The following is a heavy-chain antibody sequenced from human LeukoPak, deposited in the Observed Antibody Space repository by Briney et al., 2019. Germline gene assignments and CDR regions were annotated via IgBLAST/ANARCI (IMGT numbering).Heavy chain of an antibody. CDR1: GFTFSSHA. Sequence: GGSLRLSCAASGFTFSSHAMSRVRRAPGKGLEWVSGLIENGATTYYADSVKGRFTISRDNSRNTMYLQMNSLRVEDTAVYYCVKDYQVGNSPAFGDYWGQGTLVTISS. D-gene: IGHD1-26*01. J-gene: IGHJ4*02. CDR2: LIENGATT. V-gene: IGHV3-23*01. CDR3: VKDYQVGNSPAFGDY.